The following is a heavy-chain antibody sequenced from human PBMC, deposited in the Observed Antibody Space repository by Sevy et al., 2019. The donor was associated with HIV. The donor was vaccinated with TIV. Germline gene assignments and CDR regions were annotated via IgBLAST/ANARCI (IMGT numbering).Heavy chain of an antibody. D-gene: IGHD6-6*01. CDR3: ATDLFSSSSADVFDI. Sequence: GGSLRLSCAASGFTFSTYWMNWVRQAPGKGLEWVANIKQDGSGKNYLDSVKGRFTISSDNARNSLFLELNSLKVEDTAVYYCATDLFSSSSADVFDIWGQGTMVTVSS. J-gene: IGHJ3*02. CDR1: GFTFSTYW. CDR2: IKQDGSGK. V-gene: IGHV3-7*01.